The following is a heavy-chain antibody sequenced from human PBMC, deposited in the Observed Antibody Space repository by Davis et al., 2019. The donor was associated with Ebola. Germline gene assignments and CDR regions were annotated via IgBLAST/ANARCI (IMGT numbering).Heavy chain of an antibody. CDR1: GFTFSSNS. CDR3: ANSFRWL. J-gene: IGHJ4*02. Sequence: GESLKISCAASGFTFSSNSMNWVRQAPGKGLEWVSFISSSSNYIYYADSVKGRFTISRDNSKNTLYLQMNSLRAEDTAVYYCANSFRWLWGQGTLVTVSS. CDR2: ISSSSNYI. D-gene: IGHD4-23*01. V-gene: IGHV3-21*01.